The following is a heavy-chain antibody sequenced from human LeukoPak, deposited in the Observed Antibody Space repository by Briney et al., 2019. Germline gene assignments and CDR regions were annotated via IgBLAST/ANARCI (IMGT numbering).Heavy chain of an antibody. CDR3: ARVVLRASSYFDY. CDR2: IYHSGGT. CDR1: GGSISSGGYS. Sequence: KDSETLSLTCAVSGGSISSGGYSWSWIRQPPGKGLEWIGYIYHSGGTYCNPSLKSRVTISVDRSKNQFSLKLSSLTAADTAVYYCARVVLRASSYFDYWGQGTLVTVSS. V-gene: IGHV4-30-2*01. D-gene: IGHD2-2*01. J-gene: IGHJ4*02.